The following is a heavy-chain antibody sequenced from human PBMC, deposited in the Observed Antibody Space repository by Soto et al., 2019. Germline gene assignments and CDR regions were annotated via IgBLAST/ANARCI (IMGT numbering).Heavy chain of an antibody. Sequence: EVQLVESGGGVVRPGGSLRLSCVASGFTFDDYGMGWVRQAPGKGLEWVSGVDWNGGSTDYADSVKGRFTISRDNAKNSLYLQMNSLRDEDTALYYCARDYSGSYLPRGIFDYWGQGTLVTVSS. V-gene: IGHV3-20*04. J-gene: IGHJ4*02. CDR2: VDWNGGST. CDR3: ARDYSGSYLPRGIFDY. D-gene: IGHD1-26*01. CDR1: GFTFDDYG.